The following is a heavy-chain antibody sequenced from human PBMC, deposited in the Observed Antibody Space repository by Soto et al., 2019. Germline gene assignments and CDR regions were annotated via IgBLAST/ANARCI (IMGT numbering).Heavy chain of an antibody. CDR2: IYPADSDT. CDR1: GYSFASQW. CDR3: ARRFVYYDSSGYYDAFEI. V-gene: IGHV5-51*01. J-gene: IGHJ3*02. D-gene: IGHD3-22*01. Sequence: GESLKISCKGSGYSFASQWIGWVRQMPGKDLEWMGNIYPADSDTRYSPSFQGQVTISVDKSISTAYLQWTSLKASNTAIYYCARRFVYYDSSGYYDAFEIWGQGTMVTV.